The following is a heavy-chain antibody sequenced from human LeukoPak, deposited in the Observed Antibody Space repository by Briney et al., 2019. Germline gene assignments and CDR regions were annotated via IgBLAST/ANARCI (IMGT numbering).Heavy chain of an antibody. V-gene: IGHV3-30*18. J-gene: IGHJ4*02. CDR1: GFAFSDYG. Sequence: PGGSLRLSCAASGFAFSDYGMHWVRQAPGKGLEWVAVISYDGRNIFYGDSVKGRFTISRDNSKNTLYLQMNSLRAEDTAVYYCAKADYCTTTTCYAFYFDYWGQGALVTVSS. CDR3: AKADYCTTTTCYAFYFDY. CDR2: ISYDGRNI. D-gene: IGHD2-2*01.